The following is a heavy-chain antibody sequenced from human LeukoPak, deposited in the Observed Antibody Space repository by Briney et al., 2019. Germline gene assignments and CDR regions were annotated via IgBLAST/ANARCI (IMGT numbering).Heavy chain of an antibody. J-gene: IGHJ6*03. CDR2: ISSTGGTT. CDR3: ARAGGYCSGGSCQYYYYYYMDV. V-gene: IGHV3-23*01. D-gene: IGHD2-15*01. Sequence: GGSLRLSCAASGITFSSYGMSWVRQAPGKGLEWVSSISSTGGTTYYADSVKGRFTISRDNSKNTLYLQMNSLRAEDTAVYYCARAGGYCSGGSCQYYYYYYMDVWGKGTTVTVSS. CDR1: GITFSSYG.